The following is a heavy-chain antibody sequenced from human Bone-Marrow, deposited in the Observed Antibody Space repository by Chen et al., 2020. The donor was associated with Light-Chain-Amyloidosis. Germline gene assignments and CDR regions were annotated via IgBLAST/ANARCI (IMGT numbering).Heavy chain of an antibody. Sequence: QVQLVQSGGEVKKPGASVKVSCEASGYTFTNYDITWVRQVPGQGLEWMGWINAYNGNTNYAQKLQGRVTMTTDTSTSTAYLELRSLTYDDTAVYYCANDISYDDILPGYPADAFDIWGQGTMVTVSS. CDR2: INAYNGNT. V-gene: IGHV1-18*01. J-gene: IGHJ3*02. CDR1: GYTFTNYD. D-gene: IGHD3-9*01. CDR3: ANDISYDDILPGYPADAFDI.